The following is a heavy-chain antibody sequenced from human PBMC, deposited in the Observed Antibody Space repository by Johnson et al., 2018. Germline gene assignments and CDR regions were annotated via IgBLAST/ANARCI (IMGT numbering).Heavy chain of an antibody. J-gene: IGHJ6*02. CDR3: TRLRGGMDV. CDR2: IRSKAYGGTT. D-gene: IGHD3-16*01. CDR1: GFTFGNYA. Sequence: VQLVQSGGGLVKPGRSLRLSCTASGFTFGNYALSWFRQAPGTALECVGCIRSKAYGGTTEYAAHVKGRFTISRYDSKSIAYLQMNNLKTEEPAVYYCTRLRGGMDVWGQGTTVTVSS. V-gene: IGHV3-49*05.